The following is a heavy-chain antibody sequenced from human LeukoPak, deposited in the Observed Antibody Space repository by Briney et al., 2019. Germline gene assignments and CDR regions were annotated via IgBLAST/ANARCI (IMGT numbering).Heavy chain of an antibody. J-gene: IGHJ6*02. CDR1: GFTFSNAW. V-gene: IGHV3-30*03. D-gene: IGHD6-13*01. CDR3: ARDLASQQLVRNGLGYYGMDA. CDR2: ISYDGSNK. Sequence: PGGSLRLSCAVSGFTFSNAWMSWVRQAPGKGLEWVAVISYDGSNKYYADSVKGRFTISRDNSKNTLYLQMNSLRPEDTAVYYCARDLASQQLVRNGLGYYGMDAWGQGTTVTASS.